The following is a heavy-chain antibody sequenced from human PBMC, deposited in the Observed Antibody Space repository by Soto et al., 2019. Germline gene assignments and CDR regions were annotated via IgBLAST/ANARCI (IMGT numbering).Heavy chain of an antibody. V-gene: IGHV4-59*08. D-gene: IGHD5-12*01. J-gene: IGHJ4*02. CDR2: IYYSGST. CDR1: GGSISSYY. Sequence: PSETLSLTCTVSGGSISSYYWSWIRQPPGKGLEWIGYIYYSGSTNYNPSLKSRVTISVDTSKNQFSLKLSSVTAADTAVYYCACGYSGYDFFGSIDYWGQGTLVTVSS. CDR3: ACGYSGYDFFGSIDY.